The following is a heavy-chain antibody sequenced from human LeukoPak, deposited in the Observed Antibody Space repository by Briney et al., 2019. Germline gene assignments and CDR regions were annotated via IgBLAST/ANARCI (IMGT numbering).Heavy chain of an antibody. V-gene: IGHV1-8*01. CDR3: AREGVAATDRYFDY. J-gene: IGHJ4*02. CDR1: GYTFTSYD. D-gene: IGHD6-13*01. Sequence: ASVKVSCKASGYTFTSYDINWVRQATGQGLEWMGWMNPNSGNTGYAQKFQGRVTMTRGTSTSTVYMELSSLRSEDTAMYYCAREGVAATDRYFDYWGQGTLVTVSS. CDR2: MNPNSGNT.